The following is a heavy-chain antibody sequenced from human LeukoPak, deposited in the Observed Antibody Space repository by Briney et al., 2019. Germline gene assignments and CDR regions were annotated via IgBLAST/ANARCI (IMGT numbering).Heavy chain of an antibody. Sequence: SVKVSCKASGGTFSSYAISWVRQAPGQGLEWMGGIIPIFGTANYAQKFQGRVTITTDESTSTAYMELSSLRSEDTAVYYCATDTTPQKSDGDYVPSPVDYWGQGTLVTVSS. CDR1: GGTFSSYA. J-gene: IGHJ4*02. CDR2: IIPIFGTA. V-gene: IGHV1-69*05. D-gene: IGHD4-17*01. CDR3: ATDTTPQKSDGDYVPSPVDY.